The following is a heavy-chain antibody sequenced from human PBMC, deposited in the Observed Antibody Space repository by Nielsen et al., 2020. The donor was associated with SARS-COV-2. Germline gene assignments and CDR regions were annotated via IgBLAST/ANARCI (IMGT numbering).Heavy chain of an antibody. D-gene: IGHD2-2*01. J-gene: IGHJ4*02. CDR2: IFSGGTT. V-gene: IGHV3-53*04. Sequence: GESLKISCAASGFTFSAYGMSWVRQAPGKGPECLSVIFSGGTTTYADSVKGRFTISRHNSKNTLYLQMNSLRPKDTAVYYCARGALTAAGAFDYWGQGTLVTVSS. CDR3: ARGALTAAGAFDY. CDR1: GFTFSAYG.